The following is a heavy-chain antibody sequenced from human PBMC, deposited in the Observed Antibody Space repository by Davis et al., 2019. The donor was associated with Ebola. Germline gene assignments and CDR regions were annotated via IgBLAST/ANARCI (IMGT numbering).Heavy chain of an antibody. Sequence: MPSETLSLTCTVSGGSISSSSYYWGWIRQPPGKGLEWIGSIYYSGSTYYNPSLKSRVTISVDTSKNQFSLKLSSVTASDTAVYYCARDRTGYYGMDVWGKGTTVTVSS. J-gene: IGHJ6*04. D-gene: IGHD1-1*01. CDR3: ARDRTGYYGMDV. CDR2: IYYSGST. V-gene: IGHV4-39*07. CDR1: GGSISSSSYY.